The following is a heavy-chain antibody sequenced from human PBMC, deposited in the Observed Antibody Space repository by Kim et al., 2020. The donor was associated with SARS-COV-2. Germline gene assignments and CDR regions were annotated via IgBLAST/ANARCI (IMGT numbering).Heavy chain of an antibody. CDR3: ARTSSGWTYYYYYYGMDV. V-gene: IGHV3-11*01. CDR2: ISSSGSTI. Sequence: GGSLRLSCAASGFTFSDYYMSWIRQAPGKGLEWVSYISSSGSTIYYAHSVKGRFTISRDNAKNSLYLQMNSLRAEDTAVYYCARTSSGWTYYYYYYGMDVWGQGTTVTVSS. D-gene: IGHD6-19*01. J-gene: IGHJ6*02. CDR1: GFTFSDYY.